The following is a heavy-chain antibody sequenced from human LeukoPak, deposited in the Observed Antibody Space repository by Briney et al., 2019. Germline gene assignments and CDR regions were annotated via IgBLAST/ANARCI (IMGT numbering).Heavy chain of an antibody. CDR3: ARETMVRGDGRAFDI. V-gene: IGHV3-48*03. J-gene: IGHJ3*02. D-gene: IGHD3-10*01. CDR2: ISRSGSTI. CDR1: GFTFSSYE. Sequence: QPGGSLRLSCAASGFTFSSYEMNWVRQAPGKGLEWVSYISRSGSTIYYADSVKGRFTISRGNAKNSLYLQMNSLRAEDTAVYYCARETMVRGDGRAFDIWGQGTMVTVSS.